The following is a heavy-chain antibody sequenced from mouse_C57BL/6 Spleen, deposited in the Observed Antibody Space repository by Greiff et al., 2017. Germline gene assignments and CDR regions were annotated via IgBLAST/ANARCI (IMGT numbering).Heavy chain of an antibody. J-gene: IGHJ4*01. CDR1: GFTFSDYY. CDR2: ISNGGGST. Sequence: EVQRVESGGGLVQPGGSLKLSCAASGFTFSDYYMYWVRQTPEKRLEWVAYISNGGGSTYYPDTVKGRFTISRDNAKNTLYLQMSRLKSEDTAMYYCARPLDYYGSSYAMDYWGQGTSVTVSS. V-gene: IGHV5-12*01. CDR3: ARPLDYYGSSYAMDY. D-gene: IGHD1-1*01.